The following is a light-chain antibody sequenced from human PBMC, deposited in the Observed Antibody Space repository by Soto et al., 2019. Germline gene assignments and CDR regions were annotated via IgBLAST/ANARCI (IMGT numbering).Light chain of an antibody. CDR2: DVS. CDR1: SSDVGGYNY. V-gene: IGLV2-11*01. J-gene: IGLJ1*01. Sequence: QSVLTQPRSVSGSPGQSITISCTGTSSDVGGYNYVSWYRQYPGKAPKLMIYDVSKRPSGVPDRFSGSKSGNTASLTISGLQAEDEADCCSYAGSYTHYVFGTGTKVTVL. CDR3: CSYAGSYTHYV.